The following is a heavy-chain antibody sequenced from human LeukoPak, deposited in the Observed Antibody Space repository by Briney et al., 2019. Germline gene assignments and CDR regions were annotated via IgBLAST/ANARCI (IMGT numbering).Heavy chain of an antibody. CDR2: IIPILGIA. V-gene: IGHV1-69*04. Sequence: ASVKVSCKASGGTFSSYAISWVRQAPGQGLEWMGRIIPILGIANYAQKFQGRVTITADKSTSTAYMELSSLRSEDTAVYYCARGRNFTYSSGWYWDWFDPWGQGTLVTVSS. D-gene: IGHD6-19*01. CDR3: ARGRNFTYSSGWYWDWFDP. CDR1: GGTFSSYA. J-gene: IGHJ5*02.